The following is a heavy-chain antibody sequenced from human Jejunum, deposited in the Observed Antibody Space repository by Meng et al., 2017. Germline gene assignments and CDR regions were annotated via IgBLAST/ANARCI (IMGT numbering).Heavy chain of an antibody. D-gene: IGHD3-3*01. CDR3: ARGFWKSGFDS. J-gene: IGHJ5*02. Sequence: QLQQSGPGLGKASHTLSPPWAHTGDNVPRGNTAWNWIRQSHSRGLAWLGRTYYTYKWNNDYAVSVRSRITINEDKSKSQSSVHLNSVNREDRAVYYCARGFWKSGFDSWGQGTLVTVSS. CDR1: GDNVPRGNTA. V-gene: IGHV6-1*01. CDR2: TYYTYKWNN.